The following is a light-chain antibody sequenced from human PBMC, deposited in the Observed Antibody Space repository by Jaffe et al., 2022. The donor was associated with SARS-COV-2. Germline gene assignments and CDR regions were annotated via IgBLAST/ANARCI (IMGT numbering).Light chain of an antibody. J-gene: IGLJ1*01. CDR2: DVT. CDR1: SSDVGGYNY. CDR3: SSYSSSTIPYV. Sequence: QSALTQPASVSGSPGQSITISCTGTSSDVGGYNYVSWYQQHPGTAPKLMTYDVTNRPPEVSNRFSGSKSGNTASLTISGLQAEDEADYYCSSYSSSTIPYVFGTGTRVTVL. V-gene: IGLV2-14*03.